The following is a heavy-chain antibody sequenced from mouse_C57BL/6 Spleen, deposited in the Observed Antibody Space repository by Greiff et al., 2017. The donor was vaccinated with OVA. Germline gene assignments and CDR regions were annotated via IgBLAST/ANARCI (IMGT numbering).Heavy chain of an antibody. CDR1: GFNIKDDY. J-gene: IGHJ4*01. CDR2: IDPENGDT. D-gene: IGHD3-3*01. Sequence: VQLKQSGAELGRPGASVKLSCTASGFNIKDDYMHWVKQRPEQGLEWIGWIDPENGDTEYASKFQGKATITADTSSNTAYLQLSSLTSEDTAVYYCTPKAMDYWGQGTSVTVSS. CDR3: TPKAMDY. V-gene: IGHV14-4*01.